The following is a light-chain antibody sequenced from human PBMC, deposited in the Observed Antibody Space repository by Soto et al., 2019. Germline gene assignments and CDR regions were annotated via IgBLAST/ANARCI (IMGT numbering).Light chain of an antibody. J-gene: IGKJ5*01. CDR2: GAS. V-gene: IGKV3-20*01. CDR1: QSVSSSY. Sequence: EIGLTQSPCTLSLSPGERATLSCSASQSVSSSYLAWYQQKPGQSPRLLIYGASNRATGIPDRFSGSGSGTDFTLTISRLEPEDFAVYYCQQYGGSPITLGQGTRLEIK. CDR3: QQYGGSPIT.